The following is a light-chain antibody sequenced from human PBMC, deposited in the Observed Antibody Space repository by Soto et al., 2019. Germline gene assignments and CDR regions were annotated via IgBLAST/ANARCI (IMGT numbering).Light chain of an antibody. Sequence: DIQMTQSPSTLSASVGDRVTITCRASQSISNWLAWYQQKPGKAPNLLIYDASSLESGVPSRFSGSGSGTEFTLTISSLQPVDSATYYCQQYNAYSYTFGLGTQREIK. J-gene: IGKJ2*01. V-gene: IGKV1-5*01. CDR2: DAS. CDR1: QSISNW. CDR3: QQYNAYSYT.